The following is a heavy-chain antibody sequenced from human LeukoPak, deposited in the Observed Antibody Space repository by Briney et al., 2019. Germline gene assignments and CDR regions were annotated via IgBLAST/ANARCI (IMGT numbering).Heavy chain of an antibody. CDR3: ARTGFLARYYYDSSGKNWFDP. D-gene: IGHD3-22*01. CDR2: INHSGST. V-gene: IGHV4-34*01. Sequence: SETLSLTCAVYGGSFSGYYWSWIRQPPGKGLEWIGEINHSGSTNYNPSLKSRVTISVDTSKNQFSLKLSSVTAADTAVYYCARTGFLARYYYDSSGKNWFDPWGQGTLVTVSS. CDR1: GGSFSGYY. J-gene: IGHJ5*02.